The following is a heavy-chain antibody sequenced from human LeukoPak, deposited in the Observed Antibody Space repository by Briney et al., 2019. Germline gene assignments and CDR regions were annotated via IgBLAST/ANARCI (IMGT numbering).Heavy chain of an antibody. CDR3: AGYNPIQRAGCYYYYGMDV. V-gene: IGHV1-24*01. Sequence: ASVKVSCKVSGYTLTELSMHWVRQAPGKGLEWMGGFYPEDGETIYAQKFQGRVTMTEDTSTDTAYMELSCLRSEDTAVYYCAGYNPIQRAGCYYYYGMDVWGQGTTVTVSS. J-gene: IGHJ6*02. CDR2: FYPEDGET. D-gene: IGHD1-14*01. CDR1: GYTLTELS.